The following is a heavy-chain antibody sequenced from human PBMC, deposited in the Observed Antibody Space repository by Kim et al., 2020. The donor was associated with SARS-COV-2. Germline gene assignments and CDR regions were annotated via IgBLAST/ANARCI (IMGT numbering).Heavy chain of an antibody. V-gene: IGHV3-21*01. CDR3: ARDFLGYCSSTSYYDYYYYGMVV. Sequence: GGSLRLSCAASGFTFSSYSMNWVRQAPGKGLEWVSFISSSSSYIYYADSVKGRYTISRDNAKNSLYLKMNSLIAEDTAVYYCARDFLGYCSSTSYYDYYYYGMVVWGQGAKVHVSS. D-gene: IGHD2-2*01. J-gene: IGHJ6*01. CDR1: GFTFSSYS. CDR2: ISSSSSYI.